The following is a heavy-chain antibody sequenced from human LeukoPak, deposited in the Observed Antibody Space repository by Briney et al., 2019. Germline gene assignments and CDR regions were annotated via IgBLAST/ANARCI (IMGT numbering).Heavy chain of an antibody. V-gene: IGHV3-23*01. CDR1: GFTFTSYS. CDR3: ARVSGTIRIWPQPFGDGMDV. CDR2: TSDRGDYT. J-gene: IGHJ6*02. Sequence: GGSLRLSCAASGFTFTSYSMSWVRQAPGKGLEWVSGTSDRGDYTYYADSVEGRFTISRDNSKTTLYLQMNSLRADDTAVYYCARVSGTIRIWPQPFGDGMDVWGQGTTVTVSS. D-gene: IGHD3-10*01.